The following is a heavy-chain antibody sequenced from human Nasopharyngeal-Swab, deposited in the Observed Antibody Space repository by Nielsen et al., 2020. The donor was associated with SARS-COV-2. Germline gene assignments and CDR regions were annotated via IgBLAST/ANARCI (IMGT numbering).Heavy chain of an antibody. Sequence: GESLKTSCAASGFTFSSYSMNWVRQAPGKGLEWVSSISSSSSYIYYADSVKGRFTISRDNAKNSLYLQMNSLRVEDTAVYYCARVPVLRFLEWLLFDYWGQGTLVTVSS. CDR3: ARVPVLRFLEWLLFDY. CDR2: ISSSSSYI. V-gene: IGHV3-21*01. J-gene: IGHJ4*02. CDR1: GFTFSSYS. D-gene: IGHD3-3*01.